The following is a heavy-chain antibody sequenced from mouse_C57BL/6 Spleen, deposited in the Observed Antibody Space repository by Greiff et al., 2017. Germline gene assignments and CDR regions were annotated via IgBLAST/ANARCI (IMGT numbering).Heavy chain of an antibody. V-gene: IGHV1-15*01. J-gene: IGHJ4*01. CDR2: IDPETGGT. CDR1: GYTFTDYE. Sequence: QVQLQQSGAELVRPGASVTLSCKASGYTFTDYEMHWVKQTPVHGLEWIGAIDPETGGTAYNQKFKGKAILTADKSSSTAYMELRSLTSEDSAVYYCTRSGITTVVAEAMDYWGQGTSVTVSS. CDR3: TRSGITTVVAEAMDY. D-gene: IGHD1-1*01.